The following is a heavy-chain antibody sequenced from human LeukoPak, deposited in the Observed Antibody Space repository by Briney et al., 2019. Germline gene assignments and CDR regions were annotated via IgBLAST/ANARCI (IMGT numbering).Heavy chain of an antibody. CDR3: AKDLKFGGVIGPIGGS. J-gene: IGHJ4*02. Sequence: SGGSLRLSCAASGFTFDDYAMHWVRQAPGKGLEWVSSISWNSGSIGYADSVKGRFTISRDNAKNSLYLQMNSLRAEDTALYYCAKDLKFGGVIGPIGGSWGQGTLVTVSS. V-gene: IGHV3-9*01. CDR2: ISWNSGSI. CDR1: GFTFDDYA. D-gene: IGHD3-16*02.